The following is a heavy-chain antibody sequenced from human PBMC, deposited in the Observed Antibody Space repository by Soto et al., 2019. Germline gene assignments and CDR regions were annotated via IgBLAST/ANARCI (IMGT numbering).Heavy chain of an antibody. Sequence: QVKLQESGPGPVKPSQTLSLTCTVSGGSISGGDYSWSWIRQPPGKGLEGIGYIYYSGSTYSNPSLKSRVTISVDTSKNQFSLKLSSVTAADTAVYYCARLKGRRGYYGMDVWGQGTTVTVSS. CDR1: GGSISGGDYS. J-gene: IGHJ6*02. CDR3: ARLKGRRGYYGMDV. V-gene: IGHV4-30-4*01. CDR2: IYYSGST. D-gene: IGHD2-15*01.